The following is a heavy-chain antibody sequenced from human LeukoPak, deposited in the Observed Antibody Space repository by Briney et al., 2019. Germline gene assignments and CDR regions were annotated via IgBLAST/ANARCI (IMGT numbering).Heavy chain of an antibody. CDR3: ARDPLGYCSGGSCYSRGYFDY. D-gene: IGHD2-15*01. V-gene: IGHV3-48*03. Sequence: GGSLRLSCAASGFTFSSYEMNWVRQAPGKGLEWVSYISSSGSTIYYADSVKGRFTISRDNAKNSLYLQMNSLRAEDTAVYYCARDPLGYCSGGSCYSRGYFDYWGQGTLVTVSS. CDR2: ISSSGSTI. CDR1: GFTFSSYE. J-gene: IGHJ4*02.